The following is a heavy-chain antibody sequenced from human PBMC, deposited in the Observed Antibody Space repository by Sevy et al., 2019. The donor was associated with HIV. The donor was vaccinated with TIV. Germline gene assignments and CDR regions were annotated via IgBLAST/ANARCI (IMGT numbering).Heavy chain of an antibody. CDR1: GFTFSYYA. V-gene: IGHV3-23*01. J-gene: IGHJ4*02. CDR2: FFFVCGKI. D-gene: IGHD2-2*01. Sequence: GGSLTLSCAASGFTFSYYAMSWVRQAPGKGLGWVSSFFFVCGKINYADSVKGRFTISRDNSKNTLYLQMNSLRAEDTALYYCAREGCSKPHDYWGQGTLVTASS. CDR3: AREGCSKPHDY.